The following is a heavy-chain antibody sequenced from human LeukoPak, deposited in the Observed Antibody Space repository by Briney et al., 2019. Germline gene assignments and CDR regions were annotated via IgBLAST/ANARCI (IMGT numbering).Heavy chain of an antibody. CDR3: ARVSYYDSSGYYFLSYVDY. J-gene: IGHJ4*02. V-gene: IGHV3-53*01. CDR2: IYTGGST. D-gene: IGHD3-22*01. CDR1: GFTVSSNY. Sequence: GGSLRLSCAASGFTVSSNYMSWVRQAPGKGLEWVSVIYTGGSTYYADSVRGRFTISRDNSKNTLYLQMNSLGAEDTAVYYCARVSYYDSSGYYFLSYVDYWGQGTLVTVSS.